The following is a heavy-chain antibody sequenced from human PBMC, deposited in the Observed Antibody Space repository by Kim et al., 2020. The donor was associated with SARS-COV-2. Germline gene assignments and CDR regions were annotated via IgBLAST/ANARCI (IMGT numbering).Heavy chain of an antibody. D-gene: IGHD3-9*01. CDR3: AREAWDDCLTCYDQ. Sequence: SETLSLTCAVSGDSITSNNWWTWVRQPPGKVLEWIGEISPTGKTNYNPSLKSRVTISVDKSKNQFSLNLRSVTAADTAVYYCAREAWDDCLTCYDQGGRGTLVTVPS. CDR1: GDSITSNNW. V-gene: IGHV4-4*02. CDR2: ISPTGKT. J-gene: IGHJ2*01.